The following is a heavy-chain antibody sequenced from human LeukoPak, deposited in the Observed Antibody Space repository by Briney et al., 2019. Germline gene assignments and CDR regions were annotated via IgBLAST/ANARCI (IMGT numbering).Heavy chain of an antibody. J-gene: IGHJ4*02. CDR1: GYTFTGYY. Sequence: ASVKVSCKASGYTFTGYYMHWVRQAPGQGLEWMGRINPNSGGTNYAQKFQGRVTMTRDTSISTACTELSRLRSDDTAVYYCARGEYYYDSRFDYWGQGTLVTVSS. CDR3: ARGEYYYDSRFDY. V-gene: IGHV1-2*06. CDR2: INPNSGGT. D-gene: IGHD3-22*01.